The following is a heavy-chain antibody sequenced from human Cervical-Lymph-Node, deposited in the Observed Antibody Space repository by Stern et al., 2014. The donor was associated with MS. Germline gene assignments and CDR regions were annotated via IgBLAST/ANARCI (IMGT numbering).Heavy chain of an antibody. Sequence: QVQLVQSGAEVKKPGASVKVSCKASGYTFTSYAMHWVRQAPGQRLEWMGWINAGNGNTKYSQKFQGRVTITRDTSASTAYMELSSLRSEDTAVYYCARETPRRGWFDPWGQGTLVTVSS. CDR2: INAGNGNT. CDR3: ARETPRRGWFDP. J-gene: IGHJ5*02. V-gene: IGHV1-3*01. CDR1: GYTFTSYA.